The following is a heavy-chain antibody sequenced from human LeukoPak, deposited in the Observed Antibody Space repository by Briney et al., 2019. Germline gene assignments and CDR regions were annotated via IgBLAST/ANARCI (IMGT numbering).Heavy chain of an antibody. D-gene: IGHD3-16*01. J-gene: IGHJ6*02. Sequence: GGSLRLSCAASGFTFSSYGMHWVRQAPGKGLEWVAVISYDGSNKYYADSVKGRFTISRDNSKNTLYLQMNSLRAEDTAVYYCAKARAYRYYYYGMDVWGQGTTVTVSS. CDR3: AKARAYRYYYYGMDV. CDR2: ISYDGSNK. V-gene: IGHV3-30*18. CDR1: GFTFSSYG.